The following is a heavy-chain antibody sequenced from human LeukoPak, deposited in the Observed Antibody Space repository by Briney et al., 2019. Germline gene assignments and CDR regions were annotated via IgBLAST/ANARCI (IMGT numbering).Heavy chain of an antibody. Sequence: GGSLRLSCAASGFTFSSYAMHWVRQAPGKGLEWVAVISYDGSNKYYADSVKGRFTISRDNSKNTLYLQMNSLRAEDTAVYYCAREAGIVGATLHFDYWGQGTLVTVSS. D-gene: IGHD1-26*01. V-gene: IGHV3-30-3*01. CDR1: GFTFSSYA. J-gene: IGHJ4*02. CDR2: ISYDGSNK. CDR3: AREAGIVGATLHFDY.